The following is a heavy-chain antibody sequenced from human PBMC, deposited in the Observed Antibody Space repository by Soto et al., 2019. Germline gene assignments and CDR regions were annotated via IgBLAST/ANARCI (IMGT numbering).Heavy chain of an antibody. CDR1: GGSISSYY. V-gene: IGHV4-59*01. D-gene: IGHD1-26*01. CDR2: IYYSGST. J-gene: IGHJ4*02. Sequence: SETLSLTCTASGGSISSYYWSWIRQPPGKGLEWIGYIYYSGSTNYNPSLKSRVTISVDTSKNQFSLKLSSVTAADTAVYYCARGNGAWSVFDYWGQGTLVTVSS. CDR3: ARGNGAWSVFDY.